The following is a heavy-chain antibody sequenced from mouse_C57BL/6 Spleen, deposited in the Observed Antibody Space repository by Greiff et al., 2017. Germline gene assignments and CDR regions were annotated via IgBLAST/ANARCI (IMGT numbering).Heavy chain of an antibody. CDR2: IRNKANNHAT. J-gene: IGHJ4*01. V-gene: IGHV6-6*01. CDR3: TGFTTVVATGDYAMDY. Sequence: EVKLMESGGGLVQPGGSMKLSCAASGFTFSDAWMDWVRQSPEKGLEWVAEIRNKANNHATYYAESVKGRFTISRDDSKSSVYLQMNSLRAEDTGIYYCTGFTTVVATGDYAMDYWGQGTSVTVSS. CDR1: GFTFSDAW. D-gene: IGHD1-1*01.